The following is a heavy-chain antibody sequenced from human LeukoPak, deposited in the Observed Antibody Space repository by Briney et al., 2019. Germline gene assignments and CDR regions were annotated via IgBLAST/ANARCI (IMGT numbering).Heavy chain of an antibody. Sequence: GGSLKLSCEDSGFTFADYGLSWVRQAPGKGLEWVSYISSSGSTIYYADSVKGRFTISRDNAKNSLYLQMNSLRAEDTAVYYCAREPRGYYDSSGYYRSAFDIWGQGTMVTVSS. V-gene: IGHV3-48*03. J-gene: IGHJ3*02. D-gene: IGHD3-22*01. CDR3: AREPRGYYDSSGYYRSAFDI. CDR1: GFTFADYG. CDR2: ISSSGSTI.